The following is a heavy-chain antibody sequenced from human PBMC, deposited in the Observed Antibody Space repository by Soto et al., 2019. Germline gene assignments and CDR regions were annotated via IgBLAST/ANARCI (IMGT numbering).Heavy chain of an antibody. CDR3: ARDWRIRFLEWLSWTEEDYGMDV. CDR1: GFTFSDYY. D-gene: IGHD3-3*01. CDR2: ISSSGSTI. Sequence: QVQLVESGGGLVKPGGSLRLSCAASGFTFSDYYMSWIRQAPGKGLEWVSYISSSGSTIYYADSVKGRFTISRDNAKNSLYLQMNSLRAEDTAVYYCARDWRIRFLEWLSWTEEDYGMDVWGQGTTVTVSS. V-gene: IGHV3-11*01. J-gene: IGHJ6*02.